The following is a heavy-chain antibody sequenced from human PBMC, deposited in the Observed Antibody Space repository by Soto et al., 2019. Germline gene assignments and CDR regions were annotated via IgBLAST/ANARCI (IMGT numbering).Heavy chain of an antibody. D-gene: IGHD4-17*01. CDR2: ISSDSVWI. CDR1: GFTFSSYG. Sequence: GGSLRLSCAASGFTFSSYGMHWVRQAPGKGLEWVSSISSDSVWIYYAASVKGRFTISRDNAKNSLFLQMSSLRAEDTAVYYCASGSYGDYSDWGQGTLVTVSS. V-gene: IGHV3-21*01. CDR3: ASGSYGDYSD. J-gene: IGHJ4*02.